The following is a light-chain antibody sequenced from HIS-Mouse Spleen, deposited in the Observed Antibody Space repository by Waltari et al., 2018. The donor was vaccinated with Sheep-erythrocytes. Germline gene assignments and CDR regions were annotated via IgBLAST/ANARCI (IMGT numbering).Light chain of an antibody. V-gene: IGLV2-23*01. CDR3: CSYAGSSTWV. CDR2: EGS. Sequence: QSALTQPASLSGSPGQSITISCTGTSSDVGSYNLVSWYQQHPGKAPKLVIYEGSKRPSGVSNRVSGSKSGNTASLTISGLQAEDEADYYCCSYAGSSTWVFGGGTKLTVL. CDR1: SSDVGSYNL. J-gene: IGLJ3*02.